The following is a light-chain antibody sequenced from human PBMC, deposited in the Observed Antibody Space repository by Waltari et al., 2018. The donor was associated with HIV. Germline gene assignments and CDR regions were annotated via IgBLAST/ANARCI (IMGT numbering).Light chain of an antibody. Sequence: VVLTQFPVSLSVSVGQSAYISCRSSERLVSADGNTSLSWFQQRPGHSTRRLIYKVSNRDSGVPGKCSGSGAVTDFTLQISRVEAEDVATYYCAQETFWGWTFGPGTKLEI. J-gene: IGKJ1*01. CDR3: AQETFWGWT. CDR2: KVS. CDR1: ERLVSADGNTS. V-gene: IGKV2-30*01.